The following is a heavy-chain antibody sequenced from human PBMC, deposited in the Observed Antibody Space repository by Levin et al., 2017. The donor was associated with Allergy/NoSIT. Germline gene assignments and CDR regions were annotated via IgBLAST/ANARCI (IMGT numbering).Heavy chain of an antibody. J-gene: IGHJ6*03. V-gene: IGHV3-30*18. CDR3: AKDGSTSWGRRTYYYYYMDV. CDR1: GFTFSSYG. D-gene: IGHD2-2*01. CDR2: ISYDGSNK. Sequence: GGSLRLSCAASGFTFSSYGMHWVRQAPGKGLEWVAVISYDGSNKYYADSVKGRFTISRDNSKNTLYLQMNSLRAEDTAVYYCAKDGSTSWGRRTYYYYYMDVWGKGTTVTVSS.